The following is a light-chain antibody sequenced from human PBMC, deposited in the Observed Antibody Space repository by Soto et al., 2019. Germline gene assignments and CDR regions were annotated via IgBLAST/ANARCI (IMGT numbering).Light chain of an antibody. CDR1: NVDVGGYNY. Sequence: QSALTQPASVSGSPGQSITISCTGTNVDVGGYNYVSWYQHHPGKAPKLLIFEVSNRPSGVSNRFSGSKSGNTASLTISGLQSEDEADYYCASYTITTTYVFGSGTKVTVL. CDR2: EVS. CDR3: ASYTITTTYV. V-gene: IGLV2-14*01. J-gene: IGLJ1*01.